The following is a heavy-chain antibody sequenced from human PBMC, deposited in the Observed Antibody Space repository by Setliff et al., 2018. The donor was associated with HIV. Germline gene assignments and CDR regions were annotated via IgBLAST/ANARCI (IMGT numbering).Heavy chain of an antibody. D-gene: IGHD3-22*01. CDR2: IYYTGTT. CDR3: AKPYYDISGYYFFYFDY. J-gene: IGHJ4*02. CDR1: GGSISSRSNY. Sequence: PSETLSLTCTVSGGSISSRSNYWGWIRQPPGKGLEWIGTIYYTGTTYYNPSLQSRVTLYVDTSKNQFSLKLSSVTAADTAFYYCAKPYYDISGYYFFYFDYWGQGTLVTVSS. V-gene: IGHV4-39*01.